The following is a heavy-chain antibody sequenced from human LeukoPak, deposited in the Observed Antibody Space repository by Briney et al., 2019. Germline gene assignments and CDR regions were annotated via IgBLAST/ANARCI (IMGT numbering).Heavy chain of an antibody. CDR3: AREMGMSLYPYFFDY. CDR2: ISYDGSNK. J-gene: IGHJ4*02. CDR1: GFTFSSYA. V-gene: IGHV3-30*04. D-gene: IGHD2-2*02. Sequence: RGSLRLSCAASGFTFSSYAMHWVRQAPGKGLEWVAVISYDGSNKYYADSVKGRFTISRDNSKNTLYLQMNSLRAEDTAVYYCAREMGMSLYPYFFDYWGQGTLVTVSS.